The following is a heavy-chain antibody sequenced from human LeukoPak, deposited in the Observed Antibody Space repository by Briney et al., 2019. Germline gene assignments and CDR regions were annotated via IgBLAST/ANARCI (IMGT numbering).Heavy chain of an antibody. Sequence: SETLSLTCTVSGGSISSYYWSWIRQPPGKGLEWIGYIYYSGSTNYNPSLKSRVTISVDTSKNQFSLKLSSVTAADTAVYYCARFKRAGGWSYFDYWGQGTLVTVSS. CDR3: ARFKRAGGWSYFDY. CDR2: IYYSGST. CDR1: GGSISSYY. D-gene: IGHD6-19*01. V-gene: IGHV4-59*01. J-gene: IGHJ4*02.